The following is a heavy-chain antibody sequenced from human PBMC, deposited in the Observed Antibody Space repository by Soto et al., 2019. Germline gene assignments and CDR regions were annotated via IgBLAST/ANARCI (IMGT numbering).Heavy chain of an antibody. CDR1: GFTFSDYY. Sequence: GGSLRLSCAASGFTFSDYYMSWIRQAPGKGLEWVSYISSSSSYTNYADSVKGRFTISRDNAKNSLYLQMNSLRAEDTAVYYCARRNTMVRGVISISPAPDAFDIWGQGTMVTVSS. CDR2: ISSSSSYT. CDR3: ARRNTMVRGVISISPAPDAFDI. J-gene: IGHJ3*02. D-gene: IGHD3-10*01. V-gene: IGHV3-11*06.